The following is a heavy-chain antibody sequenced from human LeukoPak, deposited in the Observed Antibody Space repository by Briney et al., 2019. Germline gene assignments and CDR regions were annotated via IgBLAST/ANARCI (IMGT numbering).Heavy chain of an antibody. CDR1: GFSVGSCG. CDR2: ISSSGSII. Sequence: GGSLRLSCAASGFSVGSCGMNWVRQAPGKGLEWVSYISSSGSIIYYADSVQGRFTVSRDNANNSLYLQMDSLRAEDTAVYYCARGRIVAGVRYWGQGTLVTVSS. D-gene: IGHD3-22*01. J-gene: IGHJ4*02. CDR3: ARGRIVAGVRY. V-gene: IGHV3-48*04.